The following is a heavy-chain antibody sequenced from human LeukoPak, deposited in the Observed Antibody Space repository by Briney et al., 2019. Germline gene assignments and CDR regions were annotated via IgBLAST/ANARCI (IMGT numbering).Heavy chain of an antibody. CDR2: IYPGDSDT. CDR3: ARLNNYVYFSDY. D-gene: IGHD5-18*01. J-gene: IGHJ4*02. V-gene: IGHV5-51*01. CDR1: GYSFTKYW. Sequence: GESLKISCKGSGYSFTKYWIGWVRQMPGKGLEWMGIIYPGDSDTRYSPSFQGQVTISADKSTSTAYLQWSSLKASGTAMYYCARLNNYVYFSDYWGQGTLVTVSS.